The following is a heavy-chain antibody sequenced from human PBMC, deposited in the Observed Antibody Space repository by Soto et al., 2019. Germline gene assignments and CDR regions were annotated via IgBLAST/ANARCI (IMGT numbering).Heavy chain of an antibody. D-gene: IGHD6-6*01. CDR1: GFTFRSYA. CDR2: SSGSGGTT. Sequence: EVQLLESGGGLVQPGGSLRLSCAASGFTFRSYAMNWVHQAPGKGLEWVAGSSGSGGTTYHADSVKGRFNISRDNSKNALFLEMNSLTAQDTAVYYCTKEPYSSFVLGTFHHWGQGALVIVSS. V-gene: IGHV3-23*01. CDR3: TKEPYSSFVLGTFHH. J-gene: IGHJ4*02.